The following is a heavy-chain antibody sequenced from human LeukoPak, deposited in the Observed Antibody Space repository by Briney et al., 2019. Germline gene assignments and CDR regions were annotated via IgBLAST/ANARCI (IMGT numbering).Heavy chain of an antibody. J-gene: IGHJ4*02. Sequence: SVKVSCKASGGTFSSYAISWVRQAPGQGLEWMGGIIPIFGTANYAQKFQGRVTITTDESTSTAYMELSSLRSEDTAVYYCARTSNTMIVRTEEYYFDYWGQGTLVTVSS. CDR3: ARTSNTMIVRTEEYYFDY. V-gene: IGHV1-69*05. CDR2: IIPIFGTA. D-gene: IGHD3-22*01. CDR1: GGTFSSYA.